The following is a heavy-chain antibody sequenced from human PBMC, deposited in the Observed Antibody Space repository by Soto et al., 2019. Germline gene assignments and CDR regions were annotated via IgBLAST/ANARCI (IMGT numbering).Heavy chain of an antibody. D-gene: IGHD6-19*01. Sequence: SETLSLTCAVYGESFSGHIWTWIRQTPGKGLQWIGQINHSGSASYNPSLKSRVTISVHTSNSQFSLELSSVTAADTAVYYCARGLITGSHYSGGWYYFDAWGQGTQVPVYS. J-gene: IGHJ4*02. CDR2: INHSGSA. V-gene: IGHV4-34*01. CDR1: GESFSGHI. CDR3: ARGLITGSHYSGGWYYFDA.